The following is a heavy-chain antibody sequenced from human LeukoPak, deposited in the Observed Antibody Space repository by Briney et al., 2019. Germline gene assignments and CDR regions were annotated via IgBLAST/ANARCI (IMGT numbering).Heavy chain of an antibody. D-gene: IGHD3-22*01. CDR2: IIPIFGTA. Sequence: SVKVSCKASGGTFSSYAISWVRQAPGQGLEWMGRIIPIFGTANYAQKFQGRVTITTDESTSTAYMELSSLRSEDTAVYNCARDKGSSGYYRTYYFDYWGQGTLVTVSS. CDR1: GGTFSSYA. V-gene: IGHV1-69*05. CDR3: ARDKGSSGYYRTYYFDY. J-gene: IGHJ4*02.